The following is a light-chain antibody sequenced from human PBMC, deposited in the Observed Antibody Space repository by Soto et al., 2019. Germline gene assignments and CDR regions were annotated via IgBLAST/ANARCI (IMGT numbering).Light chain of an antibody. CDR3: QQYGSSPIT. CDR2: GAS. J-gene: IGKJ5*01. CDR1: QSVSSK. Sequence: EIVMTQSPATLSVSPGERATLSYRASQSVSSKLAWYQQKPGQAPRLLIYGASTRATGIPARFSGSGSGTEFTLTISSLQSEDFAVYYCQQYGSSPITFGQGTRLEIK. V-gene: IGKV3-15*01.